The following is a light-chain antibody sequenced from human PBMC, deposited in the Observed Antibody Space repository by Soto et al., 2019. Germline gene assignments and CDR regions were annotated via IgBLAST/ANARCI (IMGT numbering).Light chain of an antibody. CDR1: QSISSY. J-gene: IGKJ1*01. CDR2: DAS. V-gene: IGKV1-5*01. CDR3: QQYNSYWT. Sequence: DIQMTQSPSSLSASVGDRVTLTCRASQSISSYLNWYQQKPGKDPKPLIYDASSLESGVPSRFSGSGSGTEFTLTISSLQPDDFATYYCQQYNSYWTFGQGTKVDIK.